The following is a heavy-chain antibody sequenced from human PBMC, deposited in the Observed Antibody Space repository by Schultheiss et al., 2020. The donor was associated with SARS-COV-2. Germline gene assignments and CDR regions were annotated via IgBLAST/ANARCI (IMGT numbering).Heavy chain of an antibody. V-gene: IGHV3-33*08. J-gene: IGHJ3*02. D-gene: IGHD2-21*01. CDR2: IWYDGSNK. CDR3: TRQDPMCGGDCYDAFDI. CDR1: GFTFSSYG. Sequence: GESLKISCAASGFTFSSYGMHWVRQAPGKGLEWVAVIWYDGSNKYYADSVKGRFTISRDNSKNTLYLQMNSLKTEDTAVYYCTRQDPMCGGDCYDAFDIWGQGTMVTVSS.